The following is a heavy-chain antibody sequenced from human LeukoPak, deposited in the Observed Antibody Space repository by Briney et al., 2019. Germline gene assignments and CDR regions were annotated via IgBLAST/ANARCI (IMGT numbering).Heavy chain of an antibody. CDR2: LGGDGDT. D-gene: IGHD6-13*01. CDR1: AFIVSTYG. CDR3: AKKGLASAGRTPYFDY. Sequence: PGASLSPACAAAAFIVSTYGMNSVSQPAGEGRGWVSGLGGDGDTYNADSGKGRLTISRDNSKTTPYLQINSRRADDTAVFYCAKKGLASAGRTPYFDYWGQGIVVTVSS. J-gene: IGHJ4*02. V-gene: IGHV3-23*01.